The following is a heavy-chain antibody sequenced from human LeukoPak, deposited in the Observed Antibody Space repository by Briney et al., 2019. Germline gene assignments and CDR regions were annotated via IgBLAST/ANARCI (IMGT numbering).Heavy chain of an antibody. V-gene: IGHV1-3*01. CDR1: GYTFTSYT. J-gene: IGHJ4*02. CDR2: INAGNGNT. D-gene: IGHD7-27*01. Sequence: ASVKVSCKASGYTFTSYTLHWVRQAPGQRLEWMGRINAGNGNTKYSQKFQGRVTITRDTSASTAYMELSSLRSEDTAVYYCAILSGDSLDYWGQGTLVTVSS. CDR3: AILSGDSLDY.